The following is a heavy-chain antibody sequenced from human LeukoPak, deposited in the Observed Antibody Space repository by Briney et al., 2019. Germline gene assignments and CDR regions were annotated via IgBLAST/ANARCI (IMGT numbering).Heavy chain of an antibody. CDR1: GFTFSSYS. V-gene: IGHV3-48*01. J-gene: IGHJ4*02. D-gene: IGHD2-2*01. Sequence: PGGSLRLSCAASGFTFSSYSMNWVRQAPGKGLECVSYISSSSSTIYYADSVKGRFTISRDNAKNSLYLQMNSLRAEDTAVYYCAREGYCSSTSCYYFDYWGQGTLVTVSS. CDR3: AREGYCSSTSCYYFDY. CDR2: ISSSSSTI.